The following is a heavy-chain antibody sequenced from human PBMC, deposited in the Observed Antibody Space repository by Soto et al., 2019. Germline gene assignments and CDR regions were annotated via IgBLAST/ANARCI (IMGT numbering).Heavy chain of an antibody. CDR2: VNQVGSEK. V-gene: IGHV3-7*04. J-gene: IGHJ4*02. Sequence: EVQLVESGGGLVQPGGSLRLTCAASGFTFRGSWMSWVRQAPGKGLDWVANVNQVGSEKYYVDSVKGRFTISRDNANNSLYLQMNSLRAGDTAVYYCGGGGGNFDQWGRGTLVTVSS. CDR3: GGGGGNFDQ. CDR1: GFTFRGSW. D-gene: IGHD3-16*01.